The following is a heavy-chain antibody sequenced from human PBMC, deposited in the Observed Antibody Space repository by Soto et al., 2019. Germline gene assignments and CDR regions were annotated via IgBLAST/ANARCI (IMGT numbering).Heavy chain of an antibody. Sequence: QVQLVQSGAEVKKPGSSVKVSCKASGGTFSTYTISWVRQAPGQGLEWMGRIIPILGIAHYAQKFQGRVTITADKSTSTAYMELSSLRSEDTAVYYCARDSGYCSGGSCPIEGPIDYWGQGTLVTVSS. CDR1: GGTFSTYT. J-gene: IGHJ4*02. CDR3: ARDSGYCSGGSCPIEGPIDY. V-gene: IGHV1-69*08. D-gene: IGHD2-15*01. CDR2: IIPILGIA.